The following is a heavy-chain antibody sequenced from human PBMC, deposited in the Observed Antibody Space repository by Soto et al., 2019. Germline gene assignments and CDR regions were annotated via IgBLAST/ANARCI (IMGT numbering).Heavy chain of an antibody. CDR2: ISAYNGDT. D-gene: IGHD3-10*01. CDR3: ARDPITMYYYYMDV. V-gene: IGHV1-18*01. J-gene: IGHJ6*03. Sequence: GASVKVSCKASGYTFTNYGITWVRQAPGQGLEWMGWISAYNGDTHYTQRLQGRVTMTTDTSTSTAYMELRGLRSDDTAVYYCARDPITMYYYYMDVWGKGTTVTVSS. CDR1: GYTFTNYG.